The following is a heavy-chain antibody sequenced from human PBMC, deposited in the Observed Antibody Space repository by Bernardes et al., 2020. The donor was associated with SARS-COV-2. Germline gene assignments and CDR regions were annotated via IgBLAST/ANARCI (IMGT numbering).Heavy chain of an antibody. D-gene: IGHD6-13*01. CDR3: AKDMTYTSSCFDY. J-gene: IGHJ4*02. CDR2: TIGSGETA. CDR1: GFIFGSFA. Sequence: GSLRLSCAASGFIFGSFAMSWVRQAPGKGLEWVSATIGSGETAYYANSVKGRFTISRDNSKNTLYLQMSSLRVEDTAVYYCAKDMTYTSSCFDYWGQGALVTVSS. V-gene: IGHV3-23*01.